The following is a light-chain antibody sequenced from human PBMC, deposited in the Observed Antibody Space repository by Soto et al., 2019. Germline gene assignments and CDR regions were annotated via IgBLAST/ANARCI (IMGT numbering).Light chain of an antibody. J-gene: IGKJ1*01. V-gene: IGKV3-20*01. CDR2: GAS. Sequence: EIVLTQSPGTLSLSPGERATLSCRASQSVDINLAWYQQKPGQAPRLLIYGASTRATDMPGRFSGSGSGTDFTLTISRLEPEDFAVYYCQQYGSSGTFGQGTKVDIK. CDR1: QSVDIN. CDR3: QQYGSSGT.